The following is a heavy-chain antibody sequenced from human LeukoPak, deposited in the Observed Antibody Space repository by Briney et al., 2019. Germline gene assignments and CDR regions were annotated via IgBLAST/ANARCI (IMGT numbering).Heavy chain of an antibody. D-gene: IGHD3-22*01. CDR3: ARRYYDSSGYPDPYAFDI. V-gene: IGHV4-39*01. CDR1: GGSISSSSYY. Sequence: SETLSLTCTVSGGSISSSSYYWGWIRQPPGKGLEWIGSIYYSGSTYYNPSLKSRVTISVDTSKNQFSLKLSSVTAADTAVYYCARRYYDSSGYPDPYAFDIWGQGTKVTVSS. CDR2: IYYSGST. J-gene: IGHJ3*02.